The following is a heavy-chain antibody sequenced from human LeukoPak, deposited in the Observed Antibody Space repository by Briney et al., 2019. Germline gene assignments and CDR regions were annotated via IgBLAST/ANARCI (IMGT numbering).Heavy chain of an antibody. J-gene: IGHJ6*02. CDR3: LAGMDV. V-gene: IGHV3-23*01. Sequence: GGSLRLSCAASGFSFHIYAMSWVRQVPGKGLEWVSAITARGGSTYYADSVKGRFTISRDNSKNTLYLQMNSLRAEDTAVYYCLAGMDVWGQGTTVTVSS. CDR2: ITARGGST. CDR1: GFSFHIYA.